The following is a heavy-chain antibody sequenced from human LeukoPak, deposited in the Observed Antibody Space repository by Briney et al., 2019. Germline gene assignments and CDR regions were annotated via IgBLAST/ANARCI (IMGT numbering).Heavy chain of an antibody. CDR3: VRCHHYSTSLDY. CDR2: IIPIFGTA. V-gene: IGHV1-69*05. Sequence: SVKVSCKASGGTFSSYAISWVRQAPGQGLEWMGGIIPIFGTANYAQKFQGRVTITTDESTSTAYMELSSLTSEDTALYYCVRCHHYSTSLDYWGQGTLVTVSS. D-gene: IGHD4-11*01. J-gene: IGHJ4*02. CDR1: GGTFSSYA.